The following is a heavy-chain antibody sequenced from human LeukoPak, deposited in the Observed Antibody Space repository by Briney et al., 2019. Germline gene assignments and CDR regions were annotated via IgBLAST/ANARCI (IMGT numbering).Heavy chain of an antibody. CDR3: ARGAVYYMDI. D-gene: IGHD6-19*01. CDR1: GFTFSSNW. Sequence: GGSLRLSCAASGFTFSSNWMHWVRQVPGKGLVWVSRINSDGSSTSYADSVKGRFTISRDNAKSTLYLQMNSLRAEDTAVYYCARGAVYYMDIWGKGTTVTISS. J-gene: IGHJ6*03. CDR2: INSDGSST. V-gene: IGHV3-74*01.